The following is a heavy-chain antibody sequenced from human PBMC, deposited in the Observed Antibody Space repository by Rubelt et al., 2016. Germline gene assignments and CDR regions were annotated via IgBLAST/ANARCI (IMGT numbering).Heavy chain of an antibody. CDR1: GGSISSYY. J-gene: IGHJ6*03. D-gene: IGHD1-20*01. CDR3: ARGITGTYRGGYYYMDV. V-gene: IGHV4-59*05. Sequence: QVQLQESGPGLVKPSETLSLTCTVSGGSISSYYWSWIRQPPGKGLEWIGSIYYSGSTYYNPSLKSRVSISVDTSKNQCSLKRSSGTAADTAVYYCARGITGTYRGGYYYMDVWGKGTTGTVSS. CDR2: IYYSGST.